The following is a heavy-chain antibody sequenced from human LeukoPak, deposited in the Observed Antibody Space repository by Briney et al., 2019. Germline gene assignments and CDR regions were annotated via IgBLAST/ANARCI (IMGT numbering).Heavy chain of an antibody. CDR2: INHSGST. Sequence: SETLSLTCAAYGGSFSDYYWTWIRQPPGKGLEWIGEINHSGSTNYNPSLESRVTISVDTSKNQFSVKLRSVTAADSAVYYCARPRSQQLVEGDAFDIWGQGTKVTVSS. D-gene: IGHD6-13*01. J-gene: IGHJ3*02. V-gene: IGHV4-34*01. CDR1: GGSFSDYY. CDR3: ARPRSQQLVEGDAFDI.